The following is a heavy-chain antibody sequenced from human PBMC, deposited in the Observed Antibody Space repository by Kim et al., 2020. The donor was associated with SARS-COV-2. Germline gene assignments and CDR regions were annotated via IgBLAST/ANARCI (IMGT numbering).Heavy chain of an antibody. J-gene: IGHJ6*03. CDR1: GFTFSSYG. D-gene: IGHD5-12*01. CDR2: IWYDGINK. CDR3: ARDRYVARYYYMGD. Sequence: GGSLRLSCAASGFTFSSYGMHWVRQAPGKGLECVAVIWYDGINKYYADSVKGRFTISRDNSKNTLYLQMNSLRAEDTAVYYCARDRYVARYYYMGDWG. V-gene: IGHV3-33*01.